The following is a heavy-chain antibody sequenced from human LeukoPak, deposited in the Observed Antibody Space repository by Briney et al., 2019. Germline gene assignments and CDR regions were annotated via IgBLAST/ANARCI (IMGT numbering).Heavy chain of an antibody. CDR1: GGSISSGGYY. CDR2: IYYSGST. J-gene: IGHJ6*02. V-gene: IGHV4-31*03. Sequence: NPSQTLSLTCTVSGGSISSGGYYWSWIRQHPGKGLEWIGYIYYSGSTYYNPSLKSRVTISVDTSKNQFSLKLSSVTAADTAVYYCAREEWEPPYYYYGMDVWGQGTTATVSS. D-gene: IGHD1-26*01. CDR3: AREEWEPPYYYYGMDV.